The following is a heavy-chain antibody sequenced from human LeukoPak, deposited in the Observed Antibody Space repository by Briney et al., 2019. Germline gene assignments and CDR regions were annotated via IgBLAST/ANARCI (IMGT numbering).Heavy chain of an antibody. D-gene: IGHD3-10*01. CDR3: ARDSSSFPNYFDF. J-gene: IGHJ4*02. CDR1: GFTVSSTY. V-gene: IGHV3-53*01. Sequence: PGGSLRLSCAASGFTVSSTYMSWFRQAPGQGLEWVSLLYSSGITFYAESVQGRFTISRDNYKNTLYLQMNSLRAEDTAIYYCARDSSSFPNYFDFWGQGTLVTVSS. CDR2: LYSSGIT.